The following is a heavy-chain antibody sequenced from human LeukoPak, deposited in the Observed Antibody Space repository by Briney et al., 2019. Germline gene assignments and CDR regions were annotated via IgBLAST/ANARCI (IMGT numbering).Heavy chain of an antibody. D-gene: IGHD3-10*01. CDR1: GGSISSTSYY. V-gene: IGHV4-39*07. CDR3: ARDPRLWFGESSAFDI. CDR2: IYYSGST. J-gene: IGHJ3*02. Sequence: SETLSLTCTVSGGSISSTSYYWGWIRQPPGKGLEWIGSIYYSGSTYYNPSLKSRVAISADRSKNQSSLKLSSVTAADTAVYYCARDPRLWFGESSAFDIWGQGTMVTVSS.